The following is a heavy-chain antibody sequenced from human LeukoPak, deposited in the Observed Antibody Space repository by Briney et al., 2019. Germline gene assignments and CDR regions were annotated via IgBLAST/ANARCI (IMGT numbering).Heavy chain of an antibody. Sequence: SETLSLTCTVSGASISAFHWTWFRQPAGKGLEWIGLIYSSGSTLFNPSLKSRVAMSVDLTKNQLSLKLTSVTAADTAVYYCARVASSGDSSGYYYGDYFDYWGQGTLVTVSS. V-gene: IGHV4-4*07. CDR2: IYSSGST. J-gene: IGHJ4*02. CDR1: GASISAFH. D-gene: IGHD3-22*01. CDR3: ARVASSGDSSGYYYGDYFDY.